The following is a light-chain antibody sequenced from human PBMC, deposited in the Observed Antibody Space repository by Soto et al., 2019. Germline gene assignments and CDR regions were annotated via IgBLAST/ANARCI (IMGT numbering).Light chain of an antibody. J-gene: IGKJ1*01. CDR3: QQYNSYLWT. V-gene: IGKV1-5*01. Sequence: DIQMTQSPSSLSASVGDRVTITCRASQSISSFLTWYQQKAGKAPKLLIYAASSLQSGVPSRFSGSGSGTEFTLTISSLQPDDFATYYCQQYNSYLWTFGQGTKVDIK. CDR1: QSISSF. CDR2: AAS.